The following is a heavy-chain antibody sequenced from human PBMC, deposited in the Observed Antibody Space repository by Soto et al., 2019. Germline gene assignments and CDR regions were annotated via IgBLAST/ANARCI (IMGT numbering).Heavy chain of an antibody. J-gene: IGHJ6*02. Sequence: SETLSLTCTVYGDSITNNRWWTWVRQSPGKGPEMIGEIYHTGHANYNPSLNSRVAISVDKSKNQFSLTLNSVTAADTAVYYCASKLGPYYYGLDVWGQWTTVTVSS. CDR2: IYHTGHA. V-gene: IGHV4-4*02. CDR3: ASKLGPYYYGLDV. CDR1: GDSITNNRW. D-gene: IGHD3-16*01.